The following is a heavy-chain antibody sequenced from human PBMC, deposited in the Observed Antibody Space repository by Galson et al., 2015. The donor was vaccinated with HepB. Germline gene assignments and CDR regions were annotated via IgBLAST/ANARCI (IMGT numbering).Heavy chain of an antibody. CDR3: ARASKYYYESTGYDAFDI. D-gene: IGHD3-22*01. CDR2: INPIGGST. CDR1: GYTSTSYY. J-gene: IGHJ3*02. V-gene: IGHV1-46*01. Sequence: SVKVSCKASGYTSTSYYLHWVRQAPGQGLEWMGIINPIGGSTIYAQNFQGRVTLTRDASTSTVYMNLISLRSEDTAVYYCARASKYYYESTGYDAFDIWGQGTLVTVSS.